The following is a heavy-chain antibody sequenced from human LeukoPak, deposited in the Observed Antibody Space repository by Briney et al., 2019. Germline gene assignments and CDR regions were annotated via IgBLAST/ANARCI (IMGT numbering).Heavy chain of an antibody. V-gene: IGHV3-23*01. Sequence: GGSLRLSCAASGFTFSSYAMSWVRQAPGKGLEWVSAIGPTGGTTYYADSVKGQFTISRDNSKNTLYLQMNSLRAEDTAVYYCAKAYSSYYDSGGKGSYDYWGQGTLVTVSS. CDR1: GFTFSSYA. CDR2: IGPTGGTT. D-gene: IGHD3-22*01. CDR3: AKAYSSYYDSGGKGSYDY. J-gene: IGHJ4*02.